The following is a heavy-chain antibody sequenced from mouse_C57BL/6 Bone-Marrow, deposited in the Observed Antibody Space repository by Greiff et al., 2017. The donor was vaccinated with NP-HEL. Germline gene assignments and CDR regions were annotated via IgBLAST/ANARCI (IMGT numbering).Heavy chain of an antibody. CDR3: ARCYSNYLYYFDY. V-gene: IGHV1-64*01. D-gene: IGHD2-5*01. CDR1: GYTFTSYW. CDR2: IHPNSGST. Sequence: QVQLQQPGAELVKPGASVKLSCKASGYTFTSYWMHWVKQRPGQGLEWIGMIHPNSGSTNYNEKFKSKATLTVDKSSSTAYMQLSSLTSEDSAVDYCARCYSNYLYYFDYWGQGTTLTVSS. J-gene: IGHJ2*01.